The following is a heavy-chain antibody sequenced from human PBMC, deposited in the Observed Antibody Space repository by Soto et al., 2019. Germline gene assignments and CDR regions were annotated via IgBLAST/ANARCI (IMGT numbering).Heavy chain of an antibody. Sequence: QVQLQESGPGLVKPSQTLSLTCTVSGVSIRSGGYYWSWIRQHPGKGLEWIGYMYSSGTTYYNPSLKSRVTISGYTSNNQVSLKLRSVTAADTAVYYCARDLGVGEWFGGYYYYAMDVWGQGTTVTVSS. J-gene: IGHJ6*02. CDR2: MYSSGTT. CDR3: ARDLGVGEWFGGYYYYAMDV. V-gene: IGHV4-31*03. D-gene: IGHD3-16*01. CDR1: GVSIRSGGYY.